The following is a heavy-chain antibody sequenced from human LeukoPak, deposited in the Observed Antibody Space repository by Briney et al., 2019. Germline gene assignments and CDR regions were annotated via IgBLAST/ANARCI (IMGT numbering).Heavy chain of an antibody. CDR2: VYISGST. J-gene: IGHJ6*03. D-gene: IGHD5-18*01. Sequence: SETLSLTCTVSGGSISSGSYYWTWIRQPAGKGLEWIGRVYISGSTNYNPSLKSRVTISVDTSKNQFSLKLSSVTAADTAVYYCARHAGYSHYYYMDVWGKGTTVTVSS. V-gene: IGHV4-61*02. CDR3: ARHAGYSHYYYMDV. CDR1: GGSISSGSYY.